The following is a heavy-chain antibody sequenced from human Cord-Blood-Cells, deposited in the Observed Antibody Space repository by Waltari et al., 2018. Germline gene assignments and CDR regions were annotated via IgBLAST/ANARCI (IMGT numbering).Heavy chain of an antibody. CDR3: ARIRNYDLDY. J-gene: IGHJ4*02. Sequence: QVTLKESGPVLVKPTETLTLTCTVSGFALRNARMGVRWIRQPPVKDLEWLANIFSNDQKSYSTSLNGRLTISKDTSKSQVVLTMTNMDPVYTATYYCARIRNYDLDYWGQGTLVTVSS. D-gene: IGHD3-3*01. CDR1: GFALRNARMG. CDR2: IFSNDQK. V-gene: IGHV2-26*01.